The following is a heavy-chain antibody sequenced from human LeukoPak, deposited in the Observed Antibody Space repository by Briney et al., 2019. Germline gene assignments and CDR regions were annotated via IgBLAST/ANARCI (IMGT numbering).Heavy chain of an antibody. CDR1: GDTFTSYD. CDR3: ARSIALAGYDAFDI. Sequence: ASVKVSCKAPGDTFTSYDINWVRQATGQGLEWMGWINPNSGNTGYAQKFQGRVTMTRNTSISTAYMELSSLRSEDTAVYYCARSIALAGYDAFDIRGQGTMVTVSS. J-gene: IGHJ3*02. V-gene: IGHV1-8*01. D-gene: IGHD6-19*01. CDR2: INPNSGNT.